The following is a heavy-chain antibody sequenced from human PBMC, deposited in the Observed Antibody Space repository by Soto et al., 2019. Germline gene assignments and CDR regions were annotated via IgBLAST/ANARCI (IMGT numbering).Heavy chain of an antibody. D-gene: IGHD3-22*01. CDR3: ARVPPPNYYDSSGYSDY. J-gene: IGHJ4*02. V-gene: IGHV3-11*06. CDR1: GFTFSDYY. CDR2: ISSSSSYT. Sequence: GGSLRLSCAASGFTFSDYYMSWIRQAPGKGLEWVSYISSSSSYTNYADSVKGRFTISRDNAKNSLYLQMNSLRAEDTAVYYCARVPPPNYYDSSGYSDYWGQGTLVTVS.